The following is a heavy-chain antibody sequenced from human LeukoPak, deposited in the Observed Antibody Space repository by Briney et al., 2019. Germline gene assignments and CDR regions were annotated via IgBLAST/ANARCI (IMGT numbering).Heavy chain of an antibody. D-gene: IGHD3-16*02. J-gene: IGHJ4*02. CDR3: TREGMITFGGVIVLYYFDY. Sequence: GGSLRLSCTASGFTFGDYAMSWVRQAPGKGLEWVGFVRSKAFGGTTEYAASVKGRFTISRDDSKSIAYLQMNSLKTEDTAVYYCTREGMITFGGVIVLYYFDYWGQGTLVTVSS. V-gene: IGHV3-49*04. CDR1: GFTFGDYA. CDR2: VRSKAFGGTT.